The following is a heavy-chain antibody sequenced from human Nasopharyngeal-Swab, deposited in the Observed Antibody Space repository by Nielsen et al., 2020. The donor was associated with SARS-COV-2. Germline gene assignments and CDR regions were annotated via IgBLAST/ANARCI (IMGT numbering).Heavy chain of an antibody. D-gene: IGHD2-15*01. V-gene: IGHV4-31*02. CDR3: AREGYCSGGSCYSGRPYYYYCMDV. Sequence: GQDAGEGVEWRGDIYYSGSTYYNPSLKSRVTISVDTSKNQISLKLSSVAAADTAVYYCAREGYCSGGSCYSGRPYYYYCMDVWGKGTTVTVSS. CDR2: IYYSGST. J-gene: IGHJ6*03.